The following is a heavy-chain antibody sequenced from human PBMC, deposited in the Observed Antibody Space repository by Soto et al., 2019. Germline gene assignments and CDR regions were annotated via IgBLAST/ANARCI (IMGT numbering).Heavy chain of an antibody. V-gene: IGHV3-15*01. D-gene: IGHD1-1*01. Sequence: GGSLRLSCAASGFTFSDAWMSWVRQPPGKGLKWVGRIKSKTDGGTTDYAAPVKGRFTISRDDSEKTLYLQMSSLKTEDSGVYYCTTDWNYYYYYGMDVWGQGTTVTVSS. J-gene: IGHJ6*02. CDR2: IKSKTDGGTT. CDR3: TTDWNYYYYYGMDV. CDR1: GFTFSDAW.